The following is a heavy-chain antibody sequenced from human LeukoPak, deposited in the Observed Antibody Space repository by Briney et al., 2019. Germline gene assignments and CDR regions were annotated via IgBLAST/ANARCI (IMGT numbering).Heavy chain of an antibody. CDR3: TTHSRIAAAGTFDY. CDR1: GFTFSNAW. J-gene: IGHJ4*02. CDR2: IKSKTDGGTT. D-gene: IGHD6-13*01. Sequence: GGSLRLSCAASGFTFSNAWMSWVRQAPGKGLEWVGRIKSKTDGGTTDYAAPVKGRFTISRGDSKNTLYLQMNSLETEDTAVYYCTTHSRIAAAGTFDYWGQGTLVTVSS. V-gene: IGHV3-15*01.